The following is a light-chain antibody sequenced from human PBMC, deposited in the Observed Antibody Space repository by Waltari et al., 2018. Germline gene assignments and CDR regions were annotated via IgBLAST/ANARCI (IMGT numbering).Light chain of an antibody. CDR1: NSDVGSYNF. Sequence: QSALTQPASVSGSPGQSITISCTGTNSDVGSYNFFSWFQQHRGKTPKLSIYDGSKRPSVFSNRFSGSKAGNTASLTIAGLQAGDETDYYCCSYAGSSTWVFGGGTKLTVL. J-gene: IGLJ3*02. CDR2: DGS. CDR3: CSYAGSSTWV. V-gene: IGLV2-23*01.